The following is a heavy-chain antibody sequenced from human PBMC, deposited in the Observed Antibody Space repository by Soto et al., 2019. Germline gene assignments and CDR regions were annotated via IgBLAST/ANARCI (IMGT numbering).Heavy chain of an antibody. CDR1: GFTFSSYG. CDR2: IWYDGSNK. CDR3: AKDSTDYYDSSADY. D-gene: IGHD3-22*01. Sequence: ESGGGVVQPGRSLRLSCAASGFTFSSYGMHWVRQAPGKGLEWVAVIWYDGSNKYYADSVKGRFTISRDNSKNTLYLQMNSLRAEDTAVYYCAKDSTDYYDSSADYWGQGTLVTVSS. J-gene: IGHJ4*02. V-gene: IGHV3-33*06.